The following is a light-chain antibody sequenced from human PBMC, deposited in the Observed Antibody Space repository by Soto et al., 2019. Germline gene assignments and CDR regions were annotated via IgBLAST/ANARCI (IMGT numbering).Light chain of an antibody. J-gene: IGLJ7*01. Sequence: QSVLTQPPSVSGAPGQRVTISCTGSSSNIGAGYDVHWYQQLPGTAPKLLIYGNSNRPSGVPDRFSGSKSGTSASLAITGVRAEHEANYYILSYDSSLSVSVFGGG. CDR1: SSNIGAGYD. V-gene: IGLV1-40*01. CDR2: GNS. CDR3: LSYDSSLSVSV.